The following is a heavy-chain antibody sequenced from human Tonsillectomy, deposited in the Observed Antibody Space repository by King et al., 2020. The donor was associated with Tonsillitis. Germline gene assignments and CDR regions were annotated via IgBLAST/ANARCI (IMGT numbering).Heavy chain of an antibody. J-gene: IGHJ4*02. CDR3: TRVPHRLYHDISSYLGY. D-gene: IGHD3-22*01. CDR1: GFTFGDYA. V-gene: IGHV3-49*04. Sequence: VQLVESGGGLVQPGRSLRLSCTASGFTFGDYAMRWVRQAPGKGLEWVGFIRSKAYGGTTEYAASVKGRFTIASDDSKSIAYLQMNSLKTEDTAVYYCTRVPHRLYHDISSYLGYWGQGTRGTVSS. CDR2: IRSKAYGGTT.